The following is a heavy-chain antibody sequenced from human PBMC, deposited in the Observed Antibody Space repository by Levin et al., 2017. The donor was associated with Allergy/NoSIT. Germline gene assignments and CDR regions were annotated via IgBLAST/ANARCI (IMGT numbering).Heavy chain of an antibody. CDR2: INTDGTNT. J-gene: IGHJ4*02. D-gene: IGHD3-16*01. CDR3: ARGENGDD. V-gene: IGHV3-74*01. CDR1: GFSFSSYW. Sequence: SGGSLRLSCVASGFSFSSYWMHWVRQTPGKGLVWVSRINTDGTNTVYADSVKGRFTVFRDNAKNTLYLQMSSLRAEDTAVYYCARGENGDDWGQGTLVTVSS.